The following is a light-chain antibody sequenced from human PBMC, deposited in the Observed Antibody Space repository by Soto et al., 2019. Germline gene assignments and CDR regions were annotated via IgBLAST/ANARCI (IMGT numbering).Light chain of an antibody. V-gene: IGKV3-15*01. J-gene: IGKJ1*01. CDR3: QQYGSSLPWT. Sequence: EIVMTQSPATLSVSPGERATLSCRASQSVSSNLAWYQQKPGQAPRLLIYGASTRATGIPARFSGSGSGTEFTLTISSLQSEDFAVYYCQQYGSSLPWTLGQGTKVDIK. CDR2: GAS. CDR1: QSVSSN.